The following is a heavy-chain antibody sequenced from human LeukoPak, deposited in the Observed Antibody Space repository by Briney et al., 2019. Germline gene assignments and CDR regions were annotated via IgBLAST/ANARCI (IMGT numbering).Heavy chain of an antibody. CDR3: ARDQGYKKGNRDGYL. CDR2: IIPIFGTA. CDR1: GYTFTSYG. D-gene: IGHD5-24*01. Sequence: GASVKVSCKASGYTFTSYGISWVRQAPGQGLEWMGGIIPIFGTANYAQKFQGRVTITADESTSTAYMELSSLRSEDTAVYYCARDQGYKKGNRDGYLWGQGTLVTVSS. J-gene: IGHJ5*02. V-gene: IGHV1-69*13.